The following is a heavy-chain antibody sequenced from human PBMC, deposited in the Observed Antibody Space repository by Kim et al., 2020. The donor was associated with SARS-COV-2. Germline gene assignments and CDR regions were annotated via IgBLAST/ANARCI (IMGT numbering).Heavy chain of an antibody. Sequence: GGSLRLSCAASGFTSNTYAMNWVRQAPGKGLEWVSVIYSARTGSETYYADSVKGRFTISRDISKSTVHLQMNSLRAEDTAVYYCAKSLRGSTSSPLYFYYGRDVWGQGTTVTVSS. D-gene: IGHD6-6*01. CDR3: AKSLRGSTSSPLYFYYGRDV. V-gene: IGHV3-23*03. CDR1: GFTSNTYA. CDR2: IYSARTGSET. J-gene: IGHJ6*02.